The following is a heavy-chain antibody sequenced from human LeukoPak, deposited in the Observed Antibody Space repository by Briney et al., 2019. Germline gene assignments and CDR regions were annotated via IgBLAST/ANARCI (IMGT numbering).Heavy chain of an antibody. CDR2: IYSGGST. V-gene: IGHV3-66*01. CDR1: GFAVNSNY. J-gene: IGHJ6*03. CDR3: ARDFTVNYYYHYMDV. D-gene: IGHD4-11*01. Sequence: GGSLRLSCAASGFAVNSNYMSWVRQAPGKGLEWVSVIYSGGSTYYADSVKGRFTISRDNSENTLYLQMNSLRAEDTAVYYCARDFTVNYYYHYMDVWGKGTTVTVSS.